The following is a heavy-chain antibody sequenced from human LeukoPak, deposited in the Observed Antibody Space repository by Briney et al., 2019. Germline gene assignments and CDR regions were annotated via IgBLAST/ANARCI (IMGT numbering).Heavy chain of an antibody. CDR2: VYYSGST. J-gene: IGHJ4*02. D-gene: IGHD2-15*01. V-gene: IGHV4-59*02. CDR1: GGSVSGYY. CDR3: ARIHRYCSGGACYVLDN. Sequence: SETLSLTCVVSGGSVSGYYWGWLRQPPGRGLEWIGYVYYSGSTNYNPSFKSRITISVDTSRNQFSLQLSSVTAADTAVYYCARIHRYCSGGACYVLDNWGQGTLVAVSS.